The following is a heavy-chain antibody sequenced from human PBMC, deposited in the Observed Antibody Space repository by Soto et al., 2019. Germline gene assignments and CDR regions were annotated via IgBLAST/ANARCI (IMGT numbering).Heavy chain of an antibody. D-gene: IGHD5-18*01. CDR1: GFAFSTSG. CDR3: AKDSRNTAMVMAY. Sequence: GGSLRLSCEASGFAFSTSGMHWVRQAPGKRPEWVAVISSDGSDKYYAGSVKGRFTISRDNSKNTLYLQMNSLRTEDTAVYYCAKDSRNTAMVMAYWGQGALVTVSS. V-gene: IGHV3-30*18. CDR2: ISSDGSDK. J-gene: IGHJ4*02.